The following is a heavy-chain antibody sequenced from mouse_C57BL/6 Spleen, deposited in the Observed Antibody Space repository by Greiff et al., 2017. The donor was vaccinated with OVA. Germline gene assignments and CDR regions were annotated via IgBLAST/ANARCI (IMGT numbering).Heavy chain of an antibody. V-gene: IGHV1-50*01. D-gene: IGHD1-1*01. CDR2: IDPSDSYT. CDR1: GYTFTSYW. J-gene: IGHJ1*03. Sequence: VQLQQPGAELVKPGASVKLSCKASGYTFTSYWMQWVKQRPGQGLEWIGEIDPSDSYTNYNQKFKGKATLTVDTSSSTAYMQLSSLTSEDSAVYYCARPNYYGSSYWYFDVWGTGTTVTVSS. CDR3: ARPNYYGSSYWYFDV.